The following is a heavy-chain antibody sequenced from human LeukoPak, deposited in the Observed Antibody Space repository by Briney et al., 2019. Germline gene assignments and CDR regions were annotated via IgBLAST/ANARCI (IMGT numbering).Heavy chain of an antibody. Sequence: ASVKVSCKASGYTFISYGISWVRQAPGQGLEWMGWISTYSGNTKFAQKLQGRVTMTEDTSTDTAYMELSSLRSEDTAVYYCATVNWEVAGQYYFDYWGQGTLVTVSS. CDR3: ATVNWEVAGQYYFDY. D-gene: IGHD6-19*01. J-gene: IGHJ4*02. CDR1: GYTFISYG. CDR2: ISTYSGNT. V-gene: IGHV1-18*01.